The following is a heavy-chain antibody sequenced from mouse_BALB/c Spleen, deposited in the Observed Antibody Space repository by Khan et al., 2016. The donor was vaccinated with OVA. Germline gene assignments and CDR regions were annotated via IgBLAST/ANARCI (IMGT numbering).Heavy chain of an antibody. D-gene: IGHD2-3*01. CDR3: ATLYRNPFAF. Sequence: EVELVESGAELVKPGASVKLSCSASGFNITDTYIHWMKQRPEQGLEWIGRIDPPNDESKYGPKFQAKATLTADTSSNTAHLQLRSLTSEDTAVYYCATLYRNPFAFWGQGTLVSVSA. J-gene: IGHJ3*01. CDR1: GFNITDTY. V-gene: IGHV14-3*02. CDR2: IDPPNDES.